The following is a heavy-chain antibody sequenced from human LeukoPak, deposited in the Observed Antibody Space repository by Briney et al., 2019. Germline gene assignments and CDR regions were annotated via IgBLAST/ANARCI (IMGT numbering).Heavy chain of an antibody. V-gene: IGHV3-13*01. CDR2: IGTAGDT. D-gene: IGHD4-17*01. Sequence: GGSLRLSCAASGFTLSSYDMHWVRQATGKGLEWVSAIGTAGDTYYPGSVKGRFTISRENAKNSLYLQMNSLRAGDTAVYYCARAPAYGGDYSYYFDYWGQGTLVTVSS. J-gene: IGHJ4*02. CDR1: GFTLSSYD. CDR3: ARAPAYGGDYSYYFDY.